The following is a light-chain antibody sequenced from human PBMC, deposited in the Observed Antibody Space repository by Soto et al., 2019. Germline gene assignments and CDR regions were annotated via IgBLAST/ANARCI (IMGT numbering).Light chain of an antibody. CDR3: GSWDSSLSADV. CDR2: DDN. CDR1: SSNIGGNS. J-gene: IGLJ1*01. V-gene: IGLV1-51*01. Sequence: QSVLTQPPSVSAAPGQKVTISCSGSSSNIGGNSVSWYQQLPGTAPKLLIYDDNKRPSGIPDRFSGSKSGTSATLGITGFQTGDEADYYCGSWDSSLSADVFETGTKATVL.